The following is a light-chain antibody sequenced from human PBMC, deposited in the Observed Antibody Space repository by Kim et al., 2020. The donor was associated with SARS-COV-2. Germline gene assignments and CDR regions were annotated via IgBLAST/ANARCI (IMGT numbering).Light chain of an antibody. Sequence: ASVGERVTIACRASQGIRNDLSWYQQKPGKAPKLLIYIASSLESGVPSRFRGSGSGTDFSLTINSVQPEDFETYYCLQDSSYPRTFGQGTKVDIK. CDR3: LQDSSYPRT. CDR2: IAS. CDR1: QGIRND. J-gene: IGKJ1*01. V-gene: IGKV1-6*02.